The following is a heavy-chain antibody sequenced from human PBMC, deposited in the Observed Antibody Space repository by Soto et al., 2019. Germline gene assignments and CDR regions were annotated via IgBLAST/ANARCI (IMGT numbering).Heavy chain of an antibody. CDR2: ISSSSSSI. CDR3: ARADDYGDYYYDYGMDV. CDR1: GFTVSSNY. D-gene: IGHD4-17*01. V-gene: IGHV3-21*01. Sequence: GGSLRLSCAASGFTVSSNYMSWVRQAPGKGLEWVSSISSSSSSIYYADSVKGRFTISRDNAKNSLYLQMNSLRAEDTAVYYCARADDYGDYYYDYGMDVWGQGTTVTVSS. J-gene: IGHJ6*02.